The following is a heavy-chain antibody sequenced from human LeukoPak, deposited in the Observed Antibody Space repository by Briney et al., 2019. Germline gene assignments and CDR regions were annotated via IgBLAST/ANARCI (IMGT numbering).Heavy chain of an antibody. V-gene: IGHV4-39*01. J-gene: IGHJ4*02. CDR3: ARQTGSGLFILP. CDR2: IYYSGST. D-gene: IGHD3/OR15-3a*01. CDR1: GGSISSSSYY. Sequence: PSETLSLTCTVSGGSISSSSYYWGWIRQPPGKGLEWIGSIYYSGSTYYNPSLKSRVTISVDTSKNQFSLRLTSVTAADTAVYYCARQTGSGLFILPGGQGTLVTVSS.